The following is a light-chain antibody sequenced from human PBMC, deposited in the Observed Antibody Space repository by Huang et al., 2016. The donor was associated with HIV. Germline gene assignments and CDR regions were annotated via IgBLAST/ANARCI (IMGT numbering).Light chain of an antibody. V-gene: IGKV1-5*03. CDR3: QQYYTYSALT. CDR1: QSISDS. CDR2: QAS. J-gene: IGKJ4*01. Sequence: DIQMTQSPSTLSASVGDRVTITCRASQSISDSLAWYQQKPGAAPKVLIYQASTLETGVPLRFSGSGCGTEFTLTISSLQPDDFATYYCQQYYTYSALTFGGGTKVENK.